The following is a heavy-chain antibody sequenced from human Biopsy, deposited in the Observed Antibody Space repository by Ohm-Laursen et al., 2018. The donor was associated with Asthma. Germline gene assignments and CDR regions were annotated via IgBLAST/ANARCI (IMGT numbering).Heavy chain of an antibody. CDR1: GYNFISFA. Sequence: PSVSASCTASGYNFISFAIHWVRQAPGQRLESIGWVNTGNGDTKYSQKFQGRVTITRDTSASTAYMELRSLRSEGTATYYCARTYYDFLTGQVKDVFGVWGQGTMVTVSS. D-gene: IGHD3-9*01. J-gene: IGHJ3*01. V-gene: IGHV1-3*04. CDR3: ARTYYDFLTGQVKDVFGV. CDR2: VNTGNGDT.